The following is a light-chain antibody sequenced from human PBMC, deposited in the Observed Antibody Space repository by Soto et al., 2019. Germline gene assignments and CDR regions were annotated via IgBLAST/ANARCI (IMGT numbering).Light chain of an antibody. J-gene: IGKJ4*01. CDR1: QSVIIY. CDR2: DAS. CDR3: QQRSNWPS. Sequence: IVLTQSPATVSLSPGERATLSCSGSQSVIIYLAWYEQKQGQAPRLVVYDASNRTTGIASRFSGRGSGTAFTLTISSLEPVYFVVYYCQQRSNWPSFGGGTKVDIK. V-gene: IGKV3-11*01.